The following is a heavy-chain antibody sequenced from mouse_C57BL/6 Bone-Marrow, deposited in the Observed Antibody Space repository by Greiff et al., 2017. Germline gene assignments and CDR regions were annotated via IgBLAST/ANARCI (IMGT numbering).Heavy chain of an antibody. D-gene: IGHD4-1*01. J-gene: IGHJ3*01. Sequence: EVQLVESGGGLVQPGGSMKLSCVASGFTFSNYWMNWVRQSPEKGLEWVAQIRLKSDNYATHYAQTVKGRFTISRDDSKSSVYLQMNTLRAEDAGVYYCSGLLGAYWGQGTLVTVSA. CDR1: GFTFSNYW. CDR2: IRLKSDNYAT. V-gene: IGHV6-3*01. CDR3: SGLLGAY.